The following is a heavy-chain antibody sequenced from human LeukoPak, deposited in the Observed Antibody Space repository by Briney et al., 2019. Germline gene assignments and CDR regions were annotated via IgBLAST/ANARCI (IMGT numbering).Heavy chain of an antibody. CDR3: ARGGVVTATNFDY. V-gene: IGHV4-31*03. CDR2: IYYTGTT. CDR1: GGSISSGGDY. D-gene: IGHD2-21*02. J-gene: IGHJ4*02. Sequence: SETLSLTCTVSGGSISSGGDYWSLIRQHPGKGLEWIGYIYYTGTTYYNPSLKSRLTISVDTSKNQFSLNLSSMTAADTAVYYCARGGVVTATNFDYWGQGTLVTVSS.